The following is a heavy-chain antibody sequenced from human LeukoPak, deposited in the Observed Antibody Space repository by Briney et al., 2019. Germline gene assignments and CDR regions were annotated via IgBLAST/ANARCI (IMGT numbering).Heavy chain of an antibody. J-gene: IGHJ4*02. CDR3: AKARDDSSGYYYENYFDY. CDR2: ISGDGGST. V-gene: IGHV3-43*02. Sequence: PGGSLRLSCAASGFTFDDYGMSWVRQAPGKGLEWVSLISGDGGSTYYADSVKGRFTISRDNSKNSLYLQMNSLRTEDTALYYRAKARDDSSGYYYENYFDYWGQGTLVTVSS. CDR1: GFTFDDYG. D-gene: IGHD3-22*01.